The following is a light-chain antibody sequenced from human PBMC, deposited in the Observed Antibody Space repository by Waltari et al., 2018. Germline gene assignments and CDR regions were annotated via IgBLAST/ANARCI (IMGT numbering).Light chain of an antibody. CDR2: CAT. CDR3: QQYYDTPYT. J-gene: IGKJ2*01. CDR1: RNLLYSPNNKDF. V-gene: IGKV4-1*01. Sequence: IVMTQSPAALVVSSGGRATTNSKSSRNLLYSPNNKDFLACYQQKPGQPPKLLIYCATTPKSGVPDRFTGSGSGTDFSLTISSLQAEDVAVYYCQQYYDTPYTFGQGTKLEIK.